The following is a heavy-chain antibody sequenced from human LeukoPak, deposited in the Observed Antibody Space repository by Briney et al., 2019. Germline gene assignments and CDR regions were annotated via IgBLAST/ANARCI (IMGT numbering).Heavy chain of an antibody. Sequence: SQTLSLTCTVSGGSISSGSYYWSWIRQPAGKGLEWIGRIYTSGSTNYNPSLKSRVTISVDTSKNQFSLKLNSVTAADTAVYYCARSGYGFDWLSQYYYYYMDVWGKGTTVTVSS. D-gene: IGHD3-9*01. CDR3: ARSGYGFDWLSQYYYYYMDV. CDR1: GGSISSGSYY. J-gene: IGHJ6*03. V-gene: IGHV4-61*02. CDR2: IYTSGST.